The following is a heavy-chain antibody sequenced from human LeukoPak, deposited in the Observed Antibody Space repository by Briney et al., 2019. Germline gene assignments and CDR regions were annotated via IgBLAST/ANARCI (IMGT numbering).Heavy chain of an antibody. CDR1: GYTFTSYG. CDR3: ARLPWGYYYYYYGMDV. CDR2: ISAYNGNT. Sequence: ASVKVSCKASGYTFTSYGISWVRQAPGQGLEWMGWISAYNGNTNYAQKLQGRVTMTTDTSTSTAYMELRSLRPDDTAVYYCARLPWGYYYYYYGMDVWGQGTTVTVSS. J-gene: IGHJ6*02. D-gene: IGHD7-27*01. V-gene: IGHV1-18*01.